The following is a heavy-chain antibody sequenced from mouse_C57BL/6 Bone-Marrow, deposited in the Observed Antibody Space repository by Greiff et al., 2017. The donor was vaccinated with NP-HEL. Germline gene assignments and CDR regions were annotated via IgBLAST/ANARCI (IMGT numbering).Heavy chain of an antibody. CDR1: GFTFSSYA. J-gene: IGHJ2*01. V-gene: IGHV5-4*01. D-gene: IGHD2-4*01. CDR2: ISDGGSYT. Sequence: EVQVVESGGGLVKPGGSLKLSCAASGFTFSSYAMSWVRQTPEKRLEWVATISDGGSYTYYPDNVKGRFTISRDNAKNNLYLQMSHLKSEDTAMYYCARDTMITWYYFDYWGQGTTLTVSS. CDR3: ARDTMITWYYFDY.